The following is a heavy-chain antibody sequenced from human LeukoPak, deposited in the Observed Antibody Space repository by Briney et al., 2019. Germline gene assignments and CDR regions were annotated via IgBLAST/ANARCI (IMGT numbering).Heavy chain of an antibody. Sequence: GRSLRLSCAASGFTFSSYAMHWVRQAPGKGLEWVAVISYDGSNKYYADSVKGRFTISRDNSKNTLYLQMNSLRAEDTAVYYCARDPTIYGDYPDHWGQGTLVTVSS. V-gene: IGHV3-30-3*01. J-gene: IGHJ5*02. CDR3: ARDPTIYGDYPDH. D-gene: IGHD4-17*01. CDR2: ISYDGSNK. CDR1: GFTFSSYA.